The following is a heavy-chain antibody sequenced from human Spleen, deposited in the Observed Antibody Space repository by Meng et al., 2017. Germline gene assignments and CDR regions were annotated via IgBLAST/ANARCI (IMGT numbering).Heavy chain of an antibody. J-gene: IGHJ6*02. Sequence: GESLKISCAASGFTFSSYAMTWVRQAPGKWLEWVSTISTSGGSTYYADSVKGRFTISRDNAKNSLYLQMNSLRAEDTAVYYCAREVRSEYDILTGYYRYGMDVWGQGTTVTVSS. V-gene: IGHV3-23*01. CDR1: GFTFSSYA. D-gene: IGHD3-9*01. CDR2: ISTSGGST. CDR3: AREVRSEYDILTGYYRYGMDV.